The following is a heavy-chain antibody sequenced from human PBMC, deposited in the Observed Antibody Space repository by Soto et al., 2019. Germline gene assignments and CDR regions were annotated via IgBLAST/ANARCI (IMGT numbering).Heavy chain of an antibody. CDR3: ARDQGSGFANYYFDY. V-gene: IGHV1-69*13. J-gene: IGHJ4*02. CDR2: IIPIFGTA. CDR1: GGTFSSYA. Sequence: SVKVSCKASGGTFSSYAISWVRQAPGQGLEWMGGIIPIFGTANYAQKFQGRVTITADESTSTAYMELSSLRSEDTAVYYCARDQGSGFANYYFDYWGQGTLVTVSS. D-gene: IGHD6-19*01.